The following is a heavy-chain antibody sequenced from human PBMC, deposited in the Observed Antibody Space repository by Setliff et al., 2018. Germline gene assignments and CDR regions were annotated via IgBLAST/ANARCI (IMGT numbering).Heavy chain of an antibody. CDR2: LKPNSGET. V-gene: IGHV1-2*02. CDR1: GYTFAGYY. Sequence: ASVKVSCKASGYTFAGYYIHWVRQAPGQGLEWMGWLKPNSGETRSAPKFQGRFTMTRDTSISEAYMELNSLTSDDTAVYFCAGGQPLVRKYYYYMDVWGKGTTVTVSS. CDR3: AGGQPLVRKYYYYMDV. J-gene: IGHJ6*03. D-gene: IGHD3-10*01.